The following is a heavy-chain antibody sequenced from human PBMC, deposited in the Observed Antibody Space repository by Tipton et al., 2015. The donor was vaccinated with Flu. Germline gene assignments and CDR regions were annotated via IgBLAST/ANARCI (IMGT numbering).Heavy chain of an antibody. CDR3: ARDVAVGTTVGAADY. V-gene: IGHV3-30-3*01. J-gene: IGHJ4*02. CDR1: GFTFSSHA. D-gene: IGHD1-26*01. Sequence: SLRLSCAASGFTFSSHAMHWVRQAPGKGLDWVAVISYDGTNEYYADSVKGRFTISRDNSKNTLYLQMNSLRAEDTAVYYCARDVAVGTTVGAADYWGQGTLVTVSS. CDR2: ISYDGTNE.